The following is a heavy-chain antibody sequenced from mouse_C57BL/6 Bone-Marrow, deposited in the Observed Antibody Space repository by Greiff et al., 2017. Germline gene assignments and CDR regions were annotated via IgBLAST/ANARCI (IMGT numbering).Heavy chain of an antibody. J-gene: IGHJ3*01. D-gene: IGHD3-2*02. V-gene: IGHV1-81*01. CDR3: AKSRQLRLRPWFAY. Sequence: VQLVESGAELARPGASVKLSCKASGYTFTSYGISWVKQRTGQGLEWIGEIYPRSGNTYYNEKFKGKATLTADKSSSTAYMELRSLTSEDSAVYFCAKSRQLRLRPWFAYWGQGTLVTVSA. CDR1: GYTFTSYG. CDR2: IYPRSGNT.